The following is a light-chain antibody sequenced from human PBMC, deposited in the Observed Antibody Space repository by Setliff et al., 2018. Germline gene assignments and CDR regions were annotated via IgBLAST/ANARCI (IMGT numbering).Light chain of an antibody. V-gene: IGLV7-46*01. CDR2: DIN. CDR3: LLDFRGVRV. J-gene: IGLJ2*01. CDR1: TGAVTSSHY. Sequence: QAVVTQEPSLTVSPGGTVTLTCGSSTGAVTSSHYPYWFQQKPGQAPRTLIYDINNKHSWTPARFSGSLLGGKAALTLSGAQPDDEADYYCLLDFRGVRVFGGGTQRTVL.